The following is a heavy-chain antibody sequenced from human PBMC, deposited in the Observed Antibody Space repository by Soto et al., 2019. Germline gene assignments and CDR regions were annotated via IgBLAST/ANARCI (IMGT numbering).Heavy chain of an antibody. V-gene: IGHV1-69*02. CDR3: ARYRGDGYERV. Sequence: QVQLVQSGAEVKKPGSSVKVSCKASGGTFSSYTISWGRQAPGQGLEWMGRIIPIPGIANYAQKFQGRVTITAAKFTSTAYMELSSVRSDDTAVYCCARYRGDGYERVWGQGTLVTVSS. CDR1: GGTFSSYT. D-gene: IGHD5-12*01. CDR2: IIPIPGIA. J-gene: IGHJ4*02.